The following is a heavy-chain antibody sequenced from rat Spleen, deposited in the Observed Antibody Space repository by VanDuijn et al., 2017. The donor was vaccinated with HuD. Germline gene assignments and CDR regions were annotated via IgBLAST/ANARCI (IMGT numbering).Heavy chain of an antibody. V-gene: IGHV5-7*01. Sequence: EVQLVESGGGLVQPGRSIKLSCAASGFTFSNYYMAWVRQAPTKGLEWVATVSYDGSSTYYRDSVKGRFTISRDNEKSTLYLQMDSLRSEDTATYYCTRGYVMDAWGQGASVTVSS. CDR2: VSYDGSST. CDR1: GFTFSNYY. J-gene: IGHJ4*01. CDR3: TRGYVMDA.